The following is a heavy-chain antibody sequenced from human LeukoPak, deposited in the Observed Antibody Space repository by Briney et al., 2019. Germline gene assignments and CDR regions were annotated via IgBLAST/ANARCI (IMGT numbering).Heavy chain of an antibody. CDR3: ARELSMVGGVPGGGFQH. V-gene: IGHV1-2*02. J-gene: IGHJ1*01. Sequence: ASVKVSCKASGYTFTSYGISWVRQAPGQGLEWMGWINPNSGGTIYVQNFQGRVTMTRDTSGTTVYMDLSSLRSDDTAVYYCARELSMVGGVPGGGFQHWGQGTLVIVSS. CDR1: GYTFTSYG. CDR2: INPNSGGT. D-gene: IGHD3-10*01.